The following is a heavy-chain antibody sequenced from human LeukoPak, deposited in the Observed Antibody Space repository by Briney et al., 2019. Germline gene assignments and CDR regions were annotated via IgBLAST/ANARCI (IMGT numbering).Heavy chain of an antibody. J-gene: IGHJ3*02. CDR3: ARGTGKWDAFDI. CDR2: IYYSGST. D-gene: IGHD3/OR15-3a*01. V-gene: IGHV4-59*01. Sequence: SETLSLTCTVSGGFISSYYWTWLRQPPGKGLEWVGYIYYSGSTNYNPSLKSRVTISADTSKNQFSLKLSSVTAADTAVYYCARGTGKWDAFDIWGQGTMVTVSS. CDR1: GGFISSYY.